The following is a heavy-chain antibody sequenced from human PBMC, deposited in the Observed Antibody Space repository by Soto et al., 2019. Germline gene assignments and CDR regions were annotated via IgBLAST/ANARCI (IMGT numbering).Heavy chain of an antibody. CDR3: AKDRVPFVVVVPAAVDY. J-gene: IGHJ4*02. Sequence: SETLSLTCTVSGGSISSYYWSWIRQPPGKGLEWIGYIYYSGSTNYNPSLKSRVTISVDTSKNQFSLKLSSVTAADTAVYYCAKDRVPFVVVVPAAVDYWGQGTLVTVSS. V-gene: IGHV4-59*12. CDR1: GGSISSYY. CDR2: IYYSGST. D-gene: IGHD2-2*01.